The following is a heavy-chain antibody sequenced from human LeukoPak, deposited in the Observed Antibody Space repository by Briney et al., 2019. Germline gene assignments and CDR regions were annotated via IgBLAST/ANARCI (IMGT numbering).Heavy chain of an antibody. CDR3: ARVSIAAAGLEDY. J-gene: IGHJ4*02. CDR1: GGSISSGGYY. D-gene: IGHD6-13*01. CDR2: INHSGST. Sequence: SETLSLTCTVSGGSISSGGYYWSWIRQPPGKGLEWIGEINHSGSTNYNPSLKSRVTISVDTSKNQFSLKLSSVTAADTAVYYCARVSIAAAGLEDYWGQGTLVTVSS. V-gene: IGHV4-39*07.